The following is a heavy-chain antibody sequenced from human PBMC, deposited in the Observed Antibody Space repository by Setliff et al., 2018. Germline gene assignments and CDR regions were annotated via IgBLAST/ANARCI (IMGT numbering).Heavy chain of an antibody. CDR1: GGSFSDYH. D-gene: IGHD3-16*01. J-gene: IGHJ6*03. CDR2: INHSGST. CDR3: ARLAGSGGGFYYYYSYMDV. Sequence: PSETLSLTCAVYGGSFSDYHWNWIRQPPGQGLEWIGEINHSGSTNYNPSLKSGVTISVDTSKNQFSLKVNSVTAADTAVYYCARLAGSGGGFYYYYSYMDVWDKGTTVTVSS. V-gene: IGHV4-34*01.